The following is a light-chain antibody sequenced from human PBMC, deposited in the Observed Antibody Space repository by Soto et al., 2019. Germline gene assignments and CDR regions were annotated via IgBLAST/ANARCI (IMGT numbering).Light chain of an antibody. V-gene: IGLV2-14*03. CDR1: SSDVGSYNY. CDR3: CSYTTSGPWV. Sequence: QSVLTQPASVSGSPGQSITISCTGTSSDVGSYNYVSWYQQQSGKAPKVMIYDVTNRPSGVSSRFSGSKSGNTASLTISGLQAEDEADYYCCSYTTSGPWVFGGGTKLTVL. CDR2: DVT. J-gene: IGLJ3*02.